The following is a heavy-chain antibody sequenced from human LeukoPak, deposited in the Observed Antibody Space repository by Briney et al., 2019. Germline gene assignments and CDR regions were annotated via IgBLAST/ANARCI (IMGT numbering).Heavy chain of an antibody. V-gene: IGHV3-53*01. CDR2: IYSGGST. CDR3: ASGKATAMAQGY. D-gene: IGHD5-18*01. CDR1: GFTVSSNY. J-gene: IGHJ4*02. Sequence: GGSLRLSCAASGFTVSSNYMSWVRQAPGKGLEWGSVIYSGGSTYYADSVKGRFTISRDNSKNTLYLQMNSLRADDTAVYYCASGKATAMAQGYWGQGTLVTVSS.